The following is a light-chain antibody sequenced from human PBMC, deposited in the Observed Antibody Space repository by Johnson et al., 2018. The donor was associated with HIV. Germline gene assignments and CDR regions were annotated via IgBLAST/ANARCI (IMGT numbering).Light chain of an antibody. CDR3: GSWDNSLIPLYL. Sequence: QSVFTQPPSVSAAPGQKVTISCSGSSSNIGNNYVSWYQQLPGTAPKLLIYDSNKRPSGIPDRFSGSKSGTSATLGITGLQTGNEADYSCGSWDNSLIPLYLFGTATRLSVL. V-gene: IGLV1-51*01. CDR1: SSNIGNNY. CDR2: DSN. J-gene: IGLJ1*01.